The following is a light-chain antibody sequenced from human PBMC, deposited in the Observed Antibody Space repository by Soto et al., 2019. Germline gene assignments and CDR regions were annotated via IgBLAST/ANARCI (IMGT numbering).Light chain of an antibody. Sequence: DIPLSLSPSSLSASVGDRVNITYRASQSVNTKLNWYQHKPGQAPNLLIYGASSMQSGIPSRFSGSGSGTEFTLTISSLQPGDFATYFCQQSYNNPTTFGQGTKVDIK. CDR3: QQSYNNPTT. CDR1: QSVNTK. J-gene: IGKJ2*01. CDR2: GAS. V-gene: IGKV1-39*01.